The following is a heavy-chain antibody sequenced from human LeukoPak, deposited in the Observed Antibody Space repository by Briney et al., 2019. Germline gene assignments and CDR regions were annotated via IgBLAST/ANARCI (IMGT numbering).Heavy chain of an antibody. V-gene: IGHV3-7*03. CDR2: INHNGNVN. CDR1: GFTFSSYA. CDR3: ARDGFGTGSN. Sequence: PGGSLRLSCAASGFTFSSYAMHWARQAPGKGLEWVASINHNGNVNYYVDSVKGRFTISRDNAKNSLYLQMNTLRADDTAVYYCARDGFGTGSNWGQGTLVTVSS. J-gene: IGHJ4*02. D-gene: IGHD3-16*01.